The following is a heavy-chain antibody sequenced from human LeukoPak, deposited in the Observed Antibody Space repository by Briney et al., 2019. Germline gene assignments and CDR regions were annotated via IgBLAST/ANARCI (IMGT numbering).Heavy chain of an antibody. Sequence: PGGSLRLSCAVSGFTFRSYGMHCVRQAPGKGLEWVAVTSFDGSNKYYADSVKGRFTISRDNSENTLYLQMNSLRADDTAVYYCARLFSSGWYFDYWGQGTLVTVPS. CDR3: ARLFSSGWYFDY. D-gene: IGHD6-19*01. V-gene: IGHV3-33*05. CDR1: GFTFRSYG. J-gene: IGHJ4*02. CDR2: TSFDGSNK.